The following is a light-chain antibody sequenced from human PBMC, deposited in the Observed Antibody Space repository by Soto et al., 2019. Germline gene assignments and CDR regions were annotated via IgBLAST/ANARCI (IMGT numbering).Light chain of an antibody. J-gene: IGKJ1*01. CDR1: QSINNR. CDR3: QQFIDGWT. Sequence: IQMTQSPSTLSASIGDRVTITCRASQSINNRLAWYQQMPGKAPNLLIYDASTLESGVPSRFRGSGSETEFTLTISGLQPDDFGTYYCQQFIDGWTFGQGTKVEIK. CDR2: DAS. V-gene: IGKV1-5*01.